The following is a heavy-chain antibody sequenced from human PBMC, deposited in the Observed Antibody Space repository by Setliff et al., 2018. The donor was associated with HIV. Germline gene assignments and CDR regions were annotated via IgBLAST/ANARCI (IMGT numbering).Heavy chain of an antibody. CDR1: SYTFTSYH. Sequence: ASVKVSCKPSSYTFTSYHIRWVRQAPGQRLEWMGWINPGNGNTKYSQKFQGRVTITRDTSATTAYMELSSLRSEDTAIFYCAREPIGGDDAFDIWGQGTMVTVSS. J-gene: IGHJ3*02. CDR2: INPGNGNT. V-gene: IGHV1-3*01. D-gene: IGHD2-21*02. CDR3: AREPIGGDDAFDI.